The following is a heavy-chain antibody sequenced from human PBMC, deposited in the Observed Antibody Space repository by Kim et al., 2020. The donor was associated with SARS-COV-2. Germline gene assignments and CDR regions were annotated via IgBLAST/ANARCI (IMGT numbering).Heavy chain of an antibody. V-gene: IGHV3-48*04. CDR3: VRENYWAFDI. D-gene: IGHD2-15*01. J-gene: IGHJ3*02. CDR1: GFTLSLYS. CDR2: ISGTGTIT. Sequence: GSLRLSCATSGFTLSLYSMNWVRQSPGKGLEWVSHISGTGTITKHADSVRGRFTISRDNAKNSLFLQMNGLRAEDMAVYYCVRENYWAFDIWGQGTMVTVSS.